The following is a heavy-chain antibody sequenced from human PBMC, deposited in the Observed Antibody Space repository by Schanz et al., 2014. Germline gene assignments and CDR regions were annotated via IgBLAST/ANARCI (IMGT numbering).Heavy chain of an antibody. CDR3: ARQYSGWSRFDP. Sequence: QVQLQESGPGLVKPSETLSLTCSVSGGSIRTYFWAWIRQPPGKGLEWIGFIYYSGSTNYNPSLKSGVTIPVDMSKNQFALNLNSVTAADTGVYYCARQYSGWSRFDPWGQGIRVTVSS. D-gene: IGHD6-19*01. V-gene: IGHV4-59*08. CDR2: IYYSGST. J-gene: IGHJ5*02. CDR1: GGSIRTYF.